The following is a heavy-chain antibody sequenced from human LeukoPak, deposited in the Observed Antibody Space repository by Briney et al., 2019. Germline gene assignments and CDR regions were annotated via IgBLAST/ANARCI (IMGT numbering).Heavy chain of an antibody. CDR1: GFTFSSYA. V-gene: IGHV3-23*01. CDR3: AKEQSSSGFFDY. J-gene: IGHJ4*02. Sequence: GGSLRLSCAASGFTFSSYAMSWVRQAPGKGLEWVSAISGHGDRTYYADSVKGRFTISRDNSKNTLYLQMNSLRAEDTAVYYCAKEQSSSGFFDYWGQGTLVTVSS. D-gene: IGHD6-6*01. CDR2: ISGHGDRT.